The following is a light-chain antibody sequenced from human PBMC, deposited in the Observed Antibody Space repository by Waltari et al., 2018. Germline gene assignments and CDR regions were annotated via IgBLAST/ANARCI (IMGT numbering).Light chain of an antibody. CDR1: QSISSW. J-gene: IGKJ4*01. CDR3: QQYNSYLT. V-gene: IGKV1-5*03. CDR2: KAS. Sequence: DIQMTQSPSTLSASVGDRVTITCRASQSISSWLAWYQQKPGKAPKLLIYKASSLESGVPSRFSGSGSGTEFTLTISSLQPDDFATYYCQQYNSYLTFGRGTKVEIK.